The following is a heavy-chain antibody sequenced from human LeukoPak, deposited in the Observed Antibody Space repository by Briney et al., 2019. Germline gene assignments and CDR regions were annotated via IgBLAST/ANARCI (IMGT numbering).Heavy chain of an antibody. D-gene: IGHD2-15*01. CDR2: IKSKSDGGTT. CDR1: TFTFSNAW. V-gene: IGHV3-15*01. Sequence: PEGSLRLSCAASTFTFSNAWMSWVRQALGKGLEWVGRIKSKSDGGTTDYAAPVKGRFTTSRDDSKNTLYLQMNSLKTEDTAVYYCTTAPRGYCSGGSCSYAFDIWGQGTMVTVSS. J-gene: IGHJ3*02. CDR3: TTAPRGYCSGGSCSYAFDI.